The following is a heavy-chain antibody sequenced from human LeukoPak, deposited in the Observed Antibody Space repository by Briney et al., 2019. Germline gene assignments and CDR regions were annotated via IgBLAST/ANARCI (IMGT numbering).Heavy chain of an antibody. Sequence: GESLKISCKASGYTFTGYYMHWVRQAPGQGLEWMGWINPNSGGTNNAQKFQGRVTMTRDTSISTAYMELSRLRSDDTAVYYCARVGNNLGFDIWGQGTMVTVSS. J-gene: IGHJ3*02. CDR2: INPNSGGT. D-gene: IGHD1-14*01. CDR3: ARVGNNLGFDI. CDR1: GYTFTGYY. V-gene: IGHV1-2*02.